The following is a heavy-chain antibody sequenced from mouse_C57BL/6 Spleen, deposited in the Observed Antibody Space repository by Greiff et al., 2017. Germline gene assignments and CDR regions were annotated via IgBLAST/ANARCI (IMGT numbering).Heavy chain of an antibody. J-gene: IGHJ2*01. Sequence: QVQLQQPGAELVRPGSSVKLSCKASGYTFTSYWMDWVKQRPGQGLEWIGNIYPSDSETHYNQKFKDKATLTVDKSSSTAYMQLSSLTSEDSAVYYCARFDYDEGATYYFDYWGQGTTLTVSS. D-gene: IGHD2-4*01. CDR3: ARFDYDEGATYYFDY. V-gene: IGHV1-61*01. CDR2: IYPSDSET. CDR1: GYTFTSYW.